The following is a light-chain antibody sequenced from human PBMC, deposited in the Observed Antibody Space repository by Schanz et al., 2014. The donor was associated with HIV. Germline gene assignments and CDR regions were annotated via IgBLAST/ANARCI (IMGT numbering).Light chain of an antibody. CDR2: AAS. CDR3: QQANSFLYT. V-gene: IGKV1-12*02. Sequence: DIQMTQSPSSLSASVGDRVTITCRASQSISFYLNWYQQKPGKAPKLLIYAASSLQSGVPSRFSGSGSGTDFTLTISSLQPEDFATYYCQQANSFLYTFGQGTKLEIK. J-gene: IGKJ2*01. CDR1: QSISFY.